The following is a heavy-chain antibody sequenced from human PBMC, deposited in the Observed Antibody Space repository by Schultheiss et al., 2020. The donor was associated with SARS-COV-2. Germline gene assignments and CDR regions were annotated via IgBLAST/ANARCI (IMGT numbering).Heavy chain of an antibody. D-gene: IGHD3-3*01. CDR3: ARARTYYDFWSGYPFLDY. V-gene: IGHV4-30-4*08. J-gene: IGHJ4*02. CDR2: IYYSGST. CDR1: GGSISSGDYY. Sequence: TLSLTCTVSGGSISSGDYYWSWIRQPPGKGLEWIGYIYYSGSTYYNPSLKSRVTISVDTSKNQFSLKLSSVTAADTAVYYCARARTYYDFWSGYPFLDYWGQGTLVTVSS.